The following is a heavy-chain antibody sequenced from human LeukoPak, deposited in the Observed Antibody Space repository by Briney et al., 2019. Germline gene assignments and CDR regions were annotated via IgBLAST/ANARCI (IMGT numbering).Heavy chain of an antibody. CDR1: GYSFTSYW. J-gene: IGHJ4*02. V-gene: IGHV5-51*01. Sequence: RGESLKISCQGSGYSFTSYWIGWVRQLPGKGLEWMGIIYPGDSDTRYSPSFQGQVTISVDKSISTAYLQWSSLKASDTAMYYCARRGITMIDHWGQGTLVTVSS. CDR3: ARRGITMIDH. D-gene: IGHD3-22*01. CDR2: IYPGDSDT.